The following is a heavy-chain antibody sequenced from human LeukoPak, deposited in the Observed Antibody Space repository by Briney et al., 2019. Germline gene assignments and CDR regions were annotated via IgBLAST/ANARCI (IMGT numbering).Heavy chain of an antibody. CDR3: ARVGPIGYYDTSGYKENDY. CDR1: GYTFTSYG. D-gene: IGHD3-22*01. Sequence: GASVKVSCKASGYTFTSYGISWVRQAPGQGLEWMGWISTYNGNTNYAQKFQGRVTMTTDTSTSTAYMELRSLRSDDTAVYYCARVGPIGYYDTSGYKENDYWGQGTLVTVSS. CDR2: ISTYNGNT. J-gene: IGHJ4*02. V-gene: IGHV1-18*01.